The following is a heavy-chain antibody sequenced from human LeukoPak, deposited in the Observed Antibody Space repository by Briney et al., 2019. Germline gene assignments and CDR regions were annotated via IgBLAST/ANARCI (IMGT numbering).Heavy chain of an antibody. CDR1: GYTFTSSYD. CDR2: MNPNSGNT. J-gene: IGHJ4*02. Sequence: ASVKVSCKASGYTFTSSYDINWVRQATGQGLEWMGWMNPNSGNTGHAQKFQGRVTMTRNTSISTAYMELSSLRSEDTAVYYCARGLGVYSSSQYWGQGTLVTVSS. V-gene: IGHV1-8*01. D-gene: IGHD6-13*01. CDR3: ARGLGVYSSSQY.